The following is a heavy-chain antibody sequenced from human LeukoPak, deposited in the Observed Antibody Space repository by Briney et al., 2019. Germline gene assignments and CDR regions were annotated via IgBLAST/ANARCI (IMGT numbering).Heavy chain of an antibody. CDR2: IIPILGIA. D-gene: IGHD4-17*01. CDR1: GGTFSSYT. Sequence: SSVKVSCKASGGTFSSYTISWVRQAPGQGLEWMGRIIPILGIANYAQKFQGRVTITADKSTSTAYMELSSLRSEDTAVYYCASYGDYGGDAFDIWGQGTMVTVSS. J-gene: IGHJ3*02. CDR3: ASYGDYGGDAFDI. V-gene: IGHV1-69*02.